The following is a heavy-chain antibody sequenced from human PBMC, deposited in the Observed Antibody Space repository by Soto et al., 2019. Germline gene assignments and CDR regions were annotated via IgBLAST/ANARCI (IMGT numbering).Heavy chain of an antibody. Sequence: QVQLQESGPGLVKPSGTLSLTCAVSGGSISSSNWWSWVRQPPGKGLEWIGEIYHSGSTNSNPSLKRRVTIAVDKSKNQFSLKLSSVTAADTAVYYCARTGVDTATARHYYYYGMDVWGQGTTVTVSS. CDR2: IYHSGST. J-gene: IGHJ6*02. CDR3: ARTGVDTATARHYYYYGMDV. D-gene: IGHD5-18*01. V-gene: IGHV4-4*02. CDR1: GGSISSSNW.